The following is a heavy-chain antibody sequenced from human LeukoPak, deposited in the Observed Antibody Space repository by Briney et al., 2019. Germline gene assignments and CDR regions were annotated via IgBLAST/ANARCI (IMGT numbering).Heavy chain of an antibody. Sequence: ASVTVSCKASGYTFTSYGISWLRQAPAQGLEWMGWISAYNGNTNYAQKLQGRVTMTTDTSTSTAYMELRSLRSDDTAVYYCARDKSHGANWFDPWGQGTLVTVSS. CDR1: GYTFTSYG. CDR2: ISAYNGNT. CDR3: ARDKSHGANWFDP. V-gene: IGHV1-18*01. D-gene: IGHD1-26*01. J-gene: IGHJ5*02.